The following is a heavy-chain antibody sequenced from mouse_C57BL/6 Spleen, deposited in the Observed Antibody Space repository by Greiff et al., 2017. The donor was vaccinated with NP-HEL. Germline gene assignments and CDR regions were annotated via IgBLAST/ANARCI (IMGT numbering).Heavy chain of an antibody. D-gene: IGHD1-1*01. CDR1: GYTFTSYW. CDR3: AREVSWGNYFDY. J-gene: IGHJ2*01. V-gene: IGHV1-55*01. CDR2: IYPGSGST. Sequence: QVQLQQSGAELVKPGASVEMSCKASGYTFTSYWITWVKQRPGQGLEWIGDIYPGSGSTNYNEKFKSKATLTVDTSSSTAYMQLSSLTSEDSAVYYCAREVSWGNYFDYWGQGTTLTVSS.